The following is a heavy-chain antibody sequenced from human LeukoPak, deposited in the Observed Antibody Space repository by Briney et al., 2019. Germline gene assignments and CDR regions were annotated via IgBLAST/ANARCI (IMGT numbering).Heavy chain of an antibody. D-gene: IGHD2-21*01. J-gene: IGHJ5*02. V-gene: IGHV3-23*01. CDR3: TKEGPVNAIGNL. Sequence: AISGGGETTYYADSVKGRFTISRENSKNTPYLQINSLRAEDTAVYYCTKEGPVNAIGNLWGQGTLVTVSS. CDR2: ISGGGETT.